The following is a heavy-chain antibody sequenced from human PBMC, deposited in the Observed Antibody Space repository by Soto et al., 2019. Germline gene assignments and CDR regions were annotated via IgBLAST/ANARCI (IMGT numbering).Heavy chain of an antibody. V-gene: IGHV3-33*01. D-gene: IGHD3-9*01. CDR1: VFTFSSYG. CDR3: ARAPYYDILTGYYDYYYYMDV. Sequence: GGSLRLSCAASVFTFSSYGMHWVRQAPGKGLEWVAVIWYDGSNKYYADSVKGRFTISRDNSKNTLYLQMNSLRAEDTAVYYCARAPYYDILTGYYDYYYYMDVWGKGTTVTVSS. J-gene: IGHJ6*03. CDR2: IWYDGSNK.